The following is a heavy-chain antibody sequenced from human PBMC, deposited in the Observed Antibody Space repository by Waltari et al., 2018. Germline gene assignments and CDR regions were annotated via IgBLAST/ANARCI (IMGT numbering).Heavy chain of an antibody. CDR3: ARGRDDYPLSAFDT. D-gene: IGHD4-17*01. Sequence: EVQLVESGGGLVQPGGSLRLSCAASGFTFSSYWMHWVRQAPGKAVVWGSRIKSDGSSTTYADSVQVRCTIARDNAKNTLSLQRNSLRGEDTAVYYCARGRDDYPLSAFDTWGQGTMVTVSS. J-gene: IGHJ3*02. CDR1: GFTFSSYW. CDR2: IKSDGSST. V-gene: IGHV3-74*01.